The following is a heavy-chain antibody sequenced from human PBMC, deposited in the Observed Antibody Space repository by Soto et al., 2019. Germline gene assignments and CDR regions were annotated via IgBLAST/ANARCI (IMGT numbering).Heavy chain of an antibody. D-gene: IGHD2-15*01. CDR3: AKGGARGCSGGSCYSYIYYYYYGMDV. CDR2: ISGSGGST. J-gene: IGHJ6*02. Sequence: PGGSLRLSCAASGFTFSSYAMSWVRQAPGKGLEWVSAISGSGGSTYYADSVKGRFTISRDNSKNTLYLQMSSLRAEDTAVYYCAKGGARGCSGGSCYSYIYYYYYGMDVWGQGTTVTVSS. V-gene: IGHV3-23*01. CDR1: GFTFSSYA.